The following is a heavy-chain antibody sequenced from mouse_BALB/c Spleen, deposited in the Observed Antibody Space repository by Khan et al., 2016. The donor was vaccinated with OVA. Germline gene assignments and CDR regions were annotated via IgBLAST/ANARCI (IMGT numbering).Heavy chain of an antibody. V-gene: IGHV1-77*01. CDR2: IYPGSGTT. CDR1: GYKFTDYV. Sequence: QVQLKESGPELVKPGASVKMSCKASGYKFTDYVISWVKQRTGQGLEWIGDIYPGSGTTHYNERFEDKATLNADKSSNTAYMQFRSLTSEDSAVYFCARSYDDDGAWFVYWGQGTLVTVSA. D-gene: IGHD2-4*01. J-gene: IGHJ3*01. CDR3: ARSYDDDGAWFVY.